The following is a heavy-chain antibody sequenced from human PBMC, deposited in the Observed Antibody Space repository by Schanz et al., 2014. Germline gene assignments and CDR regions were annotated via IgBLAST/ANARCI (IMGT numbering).Heavy chain of an antibody. CDR3: AKRCSSTSCSHGAFDI. CDR1: GFTFFTYN. V-gene: IGHV3-48*02. J-gene: IGHJ3*02. Sequence: EVYLVESGGGLVQPGGSLRLSCAASGFTFFTYNMNWVRQAPGRGLEWISYIGSSSTTMYYADSVKGRFTISRDNSKNTLYLQMNSLRDEDTAMYYCAKRCSSTSCSHGAFDIWGQGTMVTVSS. CDR2: IGSSSTTM. D-gene: IGHD2-2*01.